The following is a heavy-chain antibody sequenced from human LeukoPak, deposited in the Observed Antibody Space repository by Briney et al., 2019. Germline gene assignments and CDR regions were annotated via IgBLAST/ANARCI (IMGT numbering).Heavy chain of an antibody. CDR1: GGSFSHYY. J-gene: IGHJ4*02. CDR3: ARIGAYDSSGYSAYLDY. CDR2: INHSGST. Sequence: SETLSLTCSVYGGSFSHYYWTWIRQSPGKGLEWIGEINHSGSTNYNPSLKSRVTISVDTSKNQFSLKLSSVTAADTAVYYCARIGAYDSSGYSAYLDYWGQGTLVTVSS. D-gene: IGHD3-22*01. V-gene: IGHV4-34*01.